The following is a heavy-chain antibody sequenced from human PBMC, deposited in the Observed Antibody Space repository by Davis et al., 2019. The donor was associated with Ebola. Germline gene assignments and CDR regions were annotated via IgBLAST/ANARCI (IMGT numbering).Heavy chain of an antibody. Sequence: GESLKISCAASGFTFDGYAMHWVRQAPGKGLEWVSVIVGDGGSTYYADSVRGRFTISRDNAKNSLYLQMNSLRAEDTAVYYCARVSIGDYGGGMDVWGQGTTVTVSS. CDR2: IVGDGGST. V-gene: IGHV3-43*02. J-gene: IGHJ6*02. D-gene: IGHD4-17*01. CDR1: GFTFDGYA. CDR3: ARVSIGDYGGGMDV.